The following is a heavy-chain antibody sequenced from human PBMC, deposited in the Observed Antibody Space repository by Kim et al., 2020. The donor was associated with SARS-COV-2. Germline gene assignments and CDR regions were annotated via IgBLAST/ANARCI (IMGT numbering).Heavy chain of an antibody. J-gene: IGHJ4*02. CDR1: GGSISSSSYY. CDR2: IYYSGST. D-gene: IGHD3-9*01. V-gene: IGHV4-39*01. CDR3: ATYVLRYFDWLLSKYYFDY. Sequence: SETLSLTCTVSGGSISSSSYYWGWIRQPPGKGLEWIGSIYYSGSTYYNPSLKSRVTISVDTSKNQFSLKLSSVTAADTAVYYCATYVLRYFDWLLSKYYFDYWGQGNLVTVSS.